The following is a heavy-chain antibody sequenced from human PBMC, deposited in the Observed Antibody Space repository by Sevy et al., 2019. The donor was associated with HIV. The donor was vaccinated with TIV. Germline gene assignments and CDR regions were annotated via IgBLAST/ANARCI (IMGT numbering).Heavy chain of an antibody. D-gene: IGHD6-13*01. J-gene: IGHJ4*02. CDR2: INPNSGGT. Sequence: ASVKVSCKASGYTFTGYYMHWVRQAPGQGLEWMGRINPNSGGTNYAQKFQGRVTMTRDTSISTAYMELSRLRSDDTAMYYCARDTGQQLGYDYWGQGTLVTVSS. CDR1: GYTFTGYY. V-gene: IGHV1-2*06. CDR3: ARDTGQQLGYDY.